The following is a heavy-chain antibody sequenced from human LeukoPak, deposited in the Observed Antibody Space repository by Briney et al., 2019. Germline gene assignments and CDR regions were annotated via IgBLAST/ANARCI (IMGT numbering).Heavy chain of an antibody. CDR1: GFTFSSYA. CDR3: AKDFDYDSSGSAGYFDY. D-gene: IGHD3-22*01. Sequence: PGGFLRLSCAASGFTFSSYAMSWVRQAPGKGLEWVSAISGSGGSTYYADSVKGRFTISRDNSKNTLYLQMNSLRAEDTAVYYCAKDFDYDSSGSAGYFDYWGQGTLVTVSS. CDR2: ISGSGGST. J-gene: IGHJ4*02. V-gene: IGHV3-23*01.